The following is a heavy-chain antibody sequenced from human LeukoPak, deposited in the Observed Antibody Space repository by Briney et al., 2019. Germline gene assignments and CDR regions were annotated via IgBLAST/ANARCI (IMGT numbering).Heavy chain of an antibody. CDR3: ARDMDSSSWYGFYFQH. Sequence: SVKVSCKASGGTFSSYAISWVRQAPGQGLAWMGRIIPIFGTANYAQKFQGRVTITTDESTSTAYMELSSLRSEDTAVYYCARDMDSSSWYGFYFQHWGQGTLVTVSS. V-gene: IGHV1-69*05. CDR2: IIPIFGTA. J-gene: IGHJ1*01. D-gene: IGHD6-13*01. CDR1: GGTFSSYA.